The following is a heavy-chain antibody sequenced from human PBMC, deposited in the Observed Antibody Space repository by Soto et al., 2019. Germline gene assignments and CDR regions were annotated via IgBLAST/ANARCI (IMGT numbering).Heavy chain of an antibody. Sequence: SLRLSCAASGFTFSSYAMHWVRQAPGKGLEWVAVISYDGSNNYYADSVKGRFTISRDNSKNTLYLQMNSLRAEDTAVYFCAKLVDKSLDDYWGQGALVTVSS. D-gene: IGHD3-16*01. CDR2: ISYDGSNN. J-gene: IGHJ4*02. CDR1: GFTFSSYA. CDR3: AKLVDKSLDDY. V-gene: IGHV3-30-3*02.